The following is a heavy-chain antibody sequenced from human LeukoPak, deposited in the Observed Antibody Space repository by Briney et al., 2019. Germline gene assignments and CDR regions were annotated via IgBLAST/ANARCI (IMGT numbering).Heavy chain of an antibody. CDR3: ARDSYYDSSGYYYANY. J-gene: IGHJ4*02. CDR2: ISAYNGNT. CDR1: GYTFTSYG. D-gene: IGHD3-22*01. V-gene: IGHV1-18*01. Sequence: ASVKVSCKASGYTFTSYGISWVRQAPGQGLGWMGWISAYNGNTNYAQKLQGRVTMTTDTSTSTAYMELRSLRSDDTAVYYCARDSYYDSSGYYYANYWGQGTLVTVSS.